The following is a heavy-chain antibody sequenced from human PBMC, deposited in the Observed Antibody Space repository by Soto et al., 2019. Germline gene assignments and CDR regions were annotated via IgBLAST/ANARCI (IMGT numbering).Heavy chain of an antibody. CDR2: MGTAGDT. J-gene: IGHJ6*02. Sequence: EVQLVESGGGLVQPGGSLRLPFAASGLTFIGYDMHWVRQPTGKGREWVSAMGTAGDTYYPGSVKGRFTISRENAKNSLYLQMNSLRAEDTAVYYCARALGITGTTGLGMDVWGQGTTVTVSS. V-gene: IGHV3-13*01. D-gene: IGHD1-7*01. CDR1: GLTFIGYD. CDR3: ARALGITGTTGLGMDV.